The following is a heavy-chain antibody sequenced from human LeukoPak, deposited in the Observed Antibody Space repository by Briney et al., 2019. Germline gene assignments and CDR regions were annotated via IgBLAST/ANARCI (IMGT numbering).Heavy chain of an antibody. CDR1: GFTFSSSA. J-gene: IGHJ4*02. Sequence: GGSLRLSCAASGFTFSSSAMSWVRQAPGKGLEWVSGISDSGGSTYYADSVKGRFTISRDNSKNMLYLQMNSLRAEDTAVYYCAKVSESNYDFLTGYYTPYYFDYWGQGTLDTVSS. V-gene: IGHV3-23*01. D-gene: IGHD3-9*01. CDR3: AKVSESNYDFLTGYYTPYYFDY. CDR2: ISDSGGST.